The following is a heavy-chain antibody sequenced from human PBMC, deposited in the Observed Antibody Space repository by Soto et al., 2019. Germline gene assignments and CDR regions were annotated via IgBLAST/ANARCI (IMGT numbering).Heavy chain of an antibody. D-gene: IGHD6-13*01. V-gene: IGHV5-51*01. CDR1: GYSFTSYW. J-gene: IGHJ6*03. CDR3: ARLGESLAAAGTSYHYYMDV. Sequence: PGESLKISCKGSGYSFTSYWIGWVRQMPGKGLEWMGIIYPGDSDTRYSPSFQGQVTISADKSISTAYLQWSSLKASDTAMNYCARLGESLAAAGTSYHYYMDVWGKGTKVTVSS. CDR2: IYPGDSDT.